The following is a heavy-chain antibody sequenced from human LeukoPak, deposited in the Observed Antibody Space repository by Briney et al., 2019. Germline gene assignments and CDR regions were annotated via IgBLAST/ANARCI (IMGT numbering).Heavy chain of an antibody. J-gene: IGHJ4*02. V-gene: IGHV3-30*03. D-gene: IGHD3-3*01. Sequence: GGSLRLSCAASGFTFSSYGMHWVRQAPGKGLEWVAVISYDGSNKYYADSVKGRFTISRDNSKNTLYLQMNSLRAEDTAVYYCARGNNDFWSALDYWGQGTLVTVSS. CDR3: ARGNNDFWSALDY. CDR2: ISYDGSNK. CDR1: GFTFSSYG.